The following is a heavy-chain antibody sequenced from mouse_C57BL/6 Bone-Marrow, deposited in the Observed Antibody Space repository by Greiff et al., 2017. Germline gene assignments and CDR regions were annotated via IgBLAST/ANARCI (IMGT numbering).Heavy chain of an antibody. CDR1: GYAFSSYW. V-gene: IGHV1-80*01. CDR2: IYPGDGDT. D-gene: IGHD1-1*01. Sequence: QVQLQQSGAELVKPGASVKISCKASGYAFSSYWMNWVKQRPGKGLEWIGQIYPGDGDTNYNGKFKGKATLTADKSSSTAYMQLSSLTSEDSAVYFCAREVGGYYAMGDWAQETSVPVSS. J-gene: IGHJ4*01. CDR3: AREVGGYYAMGD.